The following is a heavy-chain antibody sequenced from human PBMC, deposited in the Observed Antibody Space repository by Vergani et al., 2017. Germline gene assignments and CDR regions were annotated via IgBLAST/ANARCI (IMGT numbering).Heavy chain of an antibody. CDR2: IYYSGST. D-gene: IGHD4-23*01. CDR1: GGSISSYY. V-gene: IGHV4-59*01. Sequence: QVQLQESRPGLVKPSETLSLTCTVSGGSISSYYWSWIRQPPGKGLEWIGYIYYSGSTNYNPSLKSRVTISVDTSKNQFSLKLSSVTAADTAVYYCARGFYGGNSCFAYWGQGTLVTGSS. J-gene: IGHJ4*02. CDR3: ARGFYGGNSCFAY.